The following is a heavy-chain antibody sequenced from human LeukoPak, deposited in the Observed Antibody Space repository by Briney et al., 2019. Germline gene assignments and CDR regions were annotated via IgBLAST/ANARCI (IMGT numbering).Heavy chain of an antibody. Sequence: GGSLRLSCAASGFTFSSYGMHWVRQAPGEGLEWVAVISDHGRTKFYADSVKGRFTISRDRSKNTLYLQMNSLRAEDTAVYYCAKEYDSGSGSYFDYWGQGTLVTVSS. D-gene: IGHD3-10*01. CDR2: ISDHGRTK. CDR1: GFTFSSYG. CDR3: AKEYDSGSGSYFDY. J-gene: IGHJ4*02. V-gene: IGHV3-30*18.